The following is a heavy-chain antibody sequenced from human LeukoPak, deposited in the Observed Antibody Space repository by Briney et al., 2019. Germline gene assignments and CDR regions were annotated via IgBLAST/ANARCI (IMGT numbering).Heavy chain of an antibody. CDR1: GGSISSYY. D-gene: IGHD3-22*01. V-gene: IGHV4-59*08. J-gene: IGHJ3*02. CDR3: ARHGDSSGYYFGLWAFDI. Sequence: PSETLSLTCTVSGGSISSYYWSWIRQPPGKGLEWIGYIYHSGSTNYNPSLKSRVTISVDTSKNQFSLNLISVTAADTAVYYCARHGDSSGYYFGLWAFDIWGQGTMVTVSS. CDR2: IYHSGST.